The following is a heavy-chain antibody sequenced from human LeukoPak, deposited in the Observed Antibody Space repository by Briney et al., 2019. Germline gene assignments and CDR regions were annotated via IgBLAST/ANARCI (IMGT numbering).Heavy chain of an antibody. D-gene: IGHD3-22*01. CDR3: ARHRRHYYDSSGYFFYAFDI. J-gene: IGHJ3*02. CDR1: GGSISSYY. V-gene: IGHV4-59*08. Sequence: SETLSLTCTVSGGSISSYYWSWIRQPPGKGLEWIGYIYYSGSNNYNPSLKSRVTISVDTSKNQFSLELSSVPAGDHAVCYRARHRRHYYDSSGYFFYAFDIWGQGTMVTVCS. CDR2: IYYSGSN.